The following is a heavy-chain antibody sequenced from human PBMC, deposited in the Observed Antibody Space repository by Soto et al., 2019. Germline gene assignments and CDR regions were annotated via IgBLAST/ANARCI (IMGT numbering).Heavy chain of an antibody. Sequence: PGGSLGLSCAASGFTFSSYSMNWVRQAPGKGLEWVSYISSSSSTIYYADSVKGRFTISRDNAKNSLYLQMNSLRAEDTAVYYCARDGMMVVIAIGYYYYMDVWGKGTTVTVSS. J-gene: IGHJ6*03. D-gene: IGHD2-21*01. CDR1: GFTFSSYS. CDR3: ARDGMMVVIAIGYYYYMDV. CDR2: ISSSSSTI. V-gene: IGHV3-48*01.